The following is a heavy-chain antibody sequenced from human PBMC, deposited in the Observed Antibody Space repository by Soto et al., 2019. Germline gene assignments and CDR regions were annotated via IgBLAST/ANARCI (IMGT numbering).Heavy chain of an antibody. J-gene: IGHJ6*02. CDR3: AAGSLLWFGELCVAPSYYYVMDV. CDR2: IAVGSGAT. Sequence: SVKVSCKASGFTFTTSAVQWVRQARGQRLEWIARIAVGSGATNYAQKFRERVTITRDMSTSTAYMELSSLRSEDTAVYYCAAGSLLWFGELCVAPSYYYVMDVWGQGTTVTVSS. V-gene: IGHV1-58*01. CDR1: GFTFTTSA. D-gene: IGHD3-10*01.